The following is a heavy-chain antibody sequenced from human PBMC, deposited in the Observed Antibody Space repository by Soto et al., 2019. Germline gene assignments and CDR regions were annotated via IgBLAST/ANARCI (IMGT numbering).Heavy chain of an antibody. J-gene: IGHJ3*02. CDR2: MYHSGST. Sequence: QVQLQESGPGLVKPSGTLSLTCEVSGGSISSNYWWSWVRQPPGKGLEWIGEMYHSGSTNYNPSLQSRVTISVDKSNNQFFLDLTSVTAADTAVYYCARLHMITFGGHVYRPFDIWGQGTMVTVSS. D-gene: IGHD3-16*01. V-gene: IGHV4-4*02. CDR1: GGSISSNYW. CDR3: ARLHMITFGGHVYRPFDI.